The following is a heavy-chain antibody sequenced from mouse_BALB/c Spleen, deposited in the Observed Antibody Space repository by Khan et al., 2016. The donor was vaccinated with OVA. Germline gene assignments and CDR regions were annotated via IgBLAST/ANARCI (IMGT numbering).Heavy chain of an antibody. CDR3: ARGNYDGYAMDY. CDR2: ISYSGST. Sequence: EVKLEESGPGLVKPSQSLSLTCTVTGYSITSNYAWNWIRQFPGNKLEWMGYISYSGSTNYNPSLKSRISITLDKSKNQFFLQLISVTTEDTATYYCARGNYDGYAMDYWGQGTSITVSA. V-gene: IGHV3-2*02. CDR1: GYSITSNYA. J-gene: IGHJ4*01. D-gene: IGHD2-4*01.